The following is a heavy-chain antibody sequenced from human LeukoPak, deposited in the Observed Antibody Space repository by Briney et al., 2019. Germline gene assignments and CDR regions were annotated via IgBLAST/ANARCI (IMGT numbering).Heavy chain of an antibody. J-gene: IGHJ4*02. Sequence: GSLRLSCAASGFTVSSNYMNWVRQAPGKGLEWVSVIYSSGSTYYADSVKGRFTISRDNSKNTLYLQMNSLRAEDTAVYYCARDLYGVSHDYWGQGTLVTVSS. V-gene: IGHV3-53*01. CDR1: GFTVSSNY. D-gene: IGHD4-17*01. CDR3: ARDLYGVSHDY. CDR2: IYSSGST.